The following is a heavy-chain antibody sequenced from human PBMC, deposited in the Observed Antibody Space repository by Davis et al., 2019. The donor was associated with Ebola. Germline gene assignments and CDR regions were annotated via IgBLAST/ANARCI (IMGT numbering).Heavy chain of an antibody. Sequence: GESLKISCAASGFTFSNAWMSWVRQAPGKGLEWVGRIKSKTDGGTTDYAAPVKGRFTISRDDSKNTLYLQMNSLKTEDTAVYYCTTDRCSSSSSWFDPWGQGTLVTVSS. D-gene: IGHD6-13*01. J-gene: IGHJ5*02. V-gene: IGHV3-15*01. CDR2: IKSKTDGGTT. CDR3: TTDRCSSSSSWFDP. CDR1: GFTFSNAW.